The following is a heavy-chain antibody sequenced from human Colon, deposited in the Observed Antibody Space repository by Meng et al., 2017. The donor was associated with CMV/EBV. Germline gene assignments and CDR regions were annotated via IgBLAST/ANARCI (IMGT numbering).Heavy chain of an antibody. J-gene: IGHJ4*02. CDR2: NSAYNGNT. CDR1: GYTFTSYG. CDR3: ARDRGGPPFDY. V-gene: IGHV1-18*01. D-gene: IGHD3-16*01. Sequence: QVQQVQSGAEVKKPGASVKVSCQASGYTFTSYGISWVRQAPGQRLEWRRWNSAYNGNTNYAPKLQSRVTMTTDTSTSTVYLELRSLRSDDTAVYYCARDRGGPPFDYWGQGTLVTVSS.